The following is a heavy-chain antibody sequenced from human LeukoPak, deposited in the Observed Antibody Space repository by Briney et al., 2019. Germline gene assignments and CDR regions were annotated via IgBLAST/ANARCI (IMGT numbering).Heavy chain of an antibody. CDR3: ARPSGSYQRVGYYFDY. CDR1: GFTFSSYG. CDR2: IWYDGSRK. J-gene: IGHJ4*02. D-gene: IGHD1-26*01. V-gene: IGHV3-33*01. Sequence: QPGGSLRLSCAPSGFTFSSYGMHWVRQAPGKGLEWVAVIWYDGSRKYYVDSVKGRFTISRDNLKNTLYLEMNSLRADDTAVYYCARPSGSYQRVGYYFDYWGQGTLVTVSS.